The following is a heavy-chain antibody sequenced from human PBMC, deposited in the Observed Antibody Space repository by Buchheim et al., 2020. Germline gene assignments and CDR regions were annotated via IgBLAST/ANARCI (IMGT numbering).Heavy chain of an antibody. V-gene: IGHV3-23*04. Sequence: EVQLVESGGGLVQPGGSLRLSYAASGFTFSSYAMSWVRQAPGRGLEWVSTFSGSGGNPYYADSMKGRFTISRDNSKNTLYLQMNSLRAEDTALYYCARGNSGSYYDAVDYWGQGTL. CDR3: ARGNSGSYYDAVDY. CDR2: FSGSGGNP. CDR1: GFTFSSYA. D-gene: IGHD1-26*01. J-gene: IGHJ4*02.